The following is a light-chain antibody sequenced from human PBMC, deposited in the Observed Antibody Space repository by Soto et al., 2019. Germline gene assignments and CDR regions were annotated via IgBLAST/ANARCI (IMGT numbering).Light chain of an antibody. Sequence: QSVLTQPPSASGTPGQRVTISCSGSSSNIGSNYVYWYQQLPGTAPKLLIYRNNKRPSGVPDRFSGSKSGTSASLAISGLRSEDEGDYYCAAWDDSLSGRVFGGGTKLTVL. V-gene: IGLV1-47*01. CDR3: AAWDDSLSGRV. CDR1: SSNIGSNY. CDR2: RNN. J-gene: IGLJ2*01.